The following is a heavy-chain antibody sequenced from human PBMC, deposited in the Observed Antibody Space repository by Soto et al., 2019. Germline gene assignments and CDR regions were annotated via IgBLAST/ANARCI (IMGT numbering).Heavy chain of an antibody. V-gene: IGHV4-39*07. CDR2: IYYSGST. J-gene: IGHJ4*02. D-gene: IGHD7-27*01. Sequence: PSETLSLTCTVSGGSISSSSYYWGWIRQPPGKGLEWIGSIYYSGSTYYNPSLKSRVTVSVDTSKNQFSLILSSVTAADTAVYYCARITRSPNSGYFDYWGQGALVTVSS. CDR1: GGSISSSSYY. CDR3: ARITRSPNSGYFDY.